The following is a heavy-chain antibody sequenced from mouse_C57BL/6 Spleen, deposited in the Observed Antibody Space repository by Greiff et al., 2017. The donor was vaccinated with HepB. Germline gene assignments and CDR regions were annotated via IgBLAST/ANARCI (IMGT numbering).Heavy chain of an antibody. D-gene: IGHD1-1*01. CDR1: GFTFSSYG. V-gene: IGHV5-6*01. CDR3: ASDYYGSSDYAMDY. CDR2: ISSGGSYT. Sequence: EVKVVESGGDLVKPGGSLKLSCAASGFTFSSYGMSWVRQTPDKRLEWVATISSGGSYTYYPDSVKGRFTISRDNAKNTLYLQMSSLKSEDTAMYYCASDYYGSSDYAMDYWGQGTSVTVSS. J-gene: IGHJ4*01.